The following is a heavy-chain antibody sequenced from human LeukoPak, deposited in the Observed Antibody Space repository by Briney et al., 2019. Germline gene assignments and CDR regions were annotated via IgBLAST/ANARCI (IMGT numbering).Heavy chain of an antibody. CDR2: INSDGSST. CDR1: GLTFSSYW. J-gene: IGHJ4*02. Sequence: PGGSLRLSCAASGLTFSSYWMHWVRQAPGKGLVWVPRINSDGSSTSYADSVKGRFTISRDNAKNTLYLQMNSLRAEDTAVYYCEAYCSSTSCYTGAEDYWGQGTLVTVSS. V-gene: IGHV3-74*01. D-gene: IGHD2-2*02. CDR3: EAYCSSTSCYTGAEDY.